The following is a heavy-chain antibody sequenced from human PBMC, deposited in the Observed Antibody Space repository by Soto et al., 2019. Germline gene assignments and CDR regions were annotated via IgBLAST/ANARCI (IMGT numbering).Heavy chain of an antibody. Sequence: ASAKVSCKVSGYTVTSYGISWVRQAPGQGLEWMGWISAYNGNTNYAQKLQGRVTMTTDTSTSTAYMELRSLRSDDTAVYYCARLGFLECPRAFDIRGKGTMVTVSS. V-gene: IGHV1-18*04. CDR1: GYTVTSYG. CDR3: ARLGFLECPRAFDI. J-gene: IGHJ3*02. CDR2: ISAYNGNT. D-gene: IGHD3-3*01.